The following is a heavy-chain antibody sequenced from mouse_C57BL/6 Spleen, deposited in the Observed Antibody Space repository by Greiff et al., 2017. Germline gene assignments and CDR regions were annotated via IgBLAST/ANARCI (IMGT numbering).Heavy chain of an antibody. Sequence: QVQLQQPGAELVMPGASVKLSCKASGYTFTSYWMHWVKQRPGQGLAWIGEIDPSDSYTNYNQKFKGKSTVTVDKSSSTAYMQLSSLTSEDAAVYYCAIYYDYDGNVWGTGTTGTVSS. CDR2: IDPSDSYT. D-gene: IGHD2-4*01. CDR1: GYTFTSYW. V-gene: IGHV1-69*01. J-gene: IGHJ1*03. CDR3: AIYYDYDGNV.